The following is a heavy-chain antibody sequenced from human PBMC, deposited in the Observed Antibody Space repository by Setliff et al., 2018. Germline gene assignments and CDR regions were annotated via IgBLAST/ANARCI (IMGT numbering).Heavy chain of an antibody. J-gene: IGHJ6*02. CDR3: ARGPDLTAVGSDYFYGLDV. CDR2: MYISGGK. Sequence: SETLSLTCTVSGGSISEYFWSWIRQPAGKGLEWIGRMYISGGKDYSPSLKSRVTMSVDSRKNEFPLKLASVTSADTAVYYCARGPDLTAVGSDYFYGLDVWGQGATVTVSS. CDR1: GGSISEYF. V-gene: IGHV4-4*07. D-gene: IGHD2-15*01.